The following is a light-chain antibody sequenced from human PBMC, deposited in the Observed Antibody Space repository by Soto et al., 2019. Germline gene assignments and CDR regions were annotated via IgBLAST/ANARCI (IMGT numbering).Light chain of an antibody. V-gene: IGLV2-23*01. CDR1: SSDVGSYNL. Sequence: QSVLTQPASVSGSPGQSITISCTGTSSDVGSYNLVSWYQQHQGKAPKLMIYEGSKRPSGVSNRFSGSKSGNTASLTISGLQAEDEADYYCCSYAGSSTPYVFGTGTKLNVL. CDR2: EGS. J-gene: IGLJ1*01. CDR3: CSYAGSSTPYV.